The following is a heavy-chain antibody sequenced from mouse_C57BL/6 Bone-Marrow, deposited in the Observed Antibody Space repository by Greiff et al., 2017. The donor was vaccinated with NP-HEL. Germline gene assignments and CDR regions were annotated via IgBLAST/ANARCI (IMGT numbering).Heavy chain of an antibody. V-gene: IGHV2-4*01. Sequence: VQLQESGPGLVQPSQSLSITCTVSGFSLTSYGVHWVRQPPGKGLEWLGVIWSGGSTDYNAAFISRLSISKDNSKSQVFFKMNSLQADDTAIYYCAKRDYGEFAYWGQGTLVTVSA. CDR3: AKRDYGEFAY. CDR1: GFSLTSYG. CDR2: IWSGGST. D-gene: IGHD2-4*01. J-gene: IGHJ3*01.